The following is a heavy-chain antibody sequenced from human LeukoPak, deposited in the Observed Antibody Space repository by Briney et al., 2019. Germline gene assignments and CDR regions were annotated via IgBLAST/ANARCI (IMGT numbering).Heavy chain of an antibody. CDR1: GGSFSGYY. CDR2: INHSGST. CDR3: ARVPDYGDYADY. D-gene: IGHD4-17*01. Sequence: SETLSVTCAVYGGSFSGYYWSWIRQPPGQGLEWIGEINHSGSTKCNPSLKSRVTISVDTSKNQFSPKLSSVTAADTAVYYCARVPDYGDYADYWGQGTLVTVSS. V-gene: IGHV4-34*01. J-gene: IGHJ4*02.